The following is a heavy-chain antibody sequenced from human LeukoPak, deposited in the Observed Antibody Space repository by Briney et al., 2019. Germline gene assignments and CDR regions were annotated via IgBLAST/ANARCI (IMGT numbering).Heavy chain of an antibody. CDR2: IYHSGST. Sequence: SETLSLTCTVSGGSISSYYWSWIRQPPGKGVEWIGYIYHSGSTNYNPSLKSRVTISVDTSKKQFSLKLSSVTAADTAVYYCALTISVAGSNWFDPWGQGTLVTVSS. V-gene: IGHV4-59*01. D-gene: IGHD6-19*01. CDR3: ALTISVAGSNWFDP. J-gene: IGHJ5*02. CDR1: GGSISSYY.